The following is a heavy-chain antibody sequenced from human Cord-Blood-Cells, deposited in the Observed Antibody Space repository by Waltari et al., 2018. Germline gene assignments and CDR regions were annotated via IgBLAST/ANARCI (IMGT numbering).Heavy chain of an antibody. V-gene: IGHV1-2*02. CDR3: AVSNWGEDGYFDL. D-gene: IGHD7-27*01. Sequence: QVQLVQSGAEVKKPGASVEVSCKASGYTFTGYYMTWVRQAPGQGLEWMGWINPNSGGTNYAQKFQGRVTMTRDTSISTAYMELSRLRSDDTAVYYCAVSNWGEDGYFDLWGRGTLVTVSS. J-gene: IGHJ2*01. CDR2: INPNSGGT. CDR1: GYTFTGYY.